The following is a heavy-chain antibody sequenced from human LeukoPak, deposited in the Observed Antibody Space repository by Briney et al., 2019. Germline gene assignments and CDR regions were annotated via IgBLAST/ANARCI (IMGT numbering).Heavy chain of an antibody. V-gene: IGHV4-38-2*01. Sequence: PSETLSLTCAVSGFSISSGHYWAWIRQSPGKRLEWIGTISHSGNTYYNSSLKSRLAVSVDTSRNHFSLNLSSLTAADTAVYHCARARVVHYNFRSGLHWYFDVWGRGTLVTVSS. CDR3: ARARVVHYNFRSGLHWYFDV. J-gene: IGHJ2*01. CDR1: GFSISSGHY. CDR2: ISHSGNT. D-gene: IGHD3-3*01.